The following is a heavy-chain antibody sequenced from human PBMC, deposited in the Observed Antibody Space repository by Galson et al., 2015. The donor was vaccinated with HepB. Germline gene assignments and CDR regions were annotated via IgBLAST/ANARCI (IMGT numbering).Heavy chain of an antibody. D-gene: IGHD2-15*01. CDR1: VSSISSYY. J-gene: IGHJ5*02. V-gene: IGHV4-4*07. Sequence: DTLPPTCTASVSSISSYYWSWRRPPAGKGLEWIGSIYTSGSTNYNPSLKSRVTISVDTSKNQFSLKLSSVSAADTAVYYCARGLVAATQELDPWGQGTLVTVSS. CDR2: IYTSGST. CDR3: ARGLVAATQELDP.